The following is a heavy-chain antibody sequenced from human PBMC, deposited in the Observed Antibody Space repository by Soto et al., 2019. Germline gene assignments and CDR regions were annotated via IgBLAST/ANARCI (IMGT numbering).Heavy chain of an antibody. CDR2: ITGGGDST. V-gene: IGHV3-23*01. CDR3: VKKMAGTTTSGAYWYFDL. J-gene: IGHJ2*01. Sequence: EVQLLESGGGLVQPGGSLRLSCAASGFTFSSFAMNWVRQAPGKGLEWVSGITGGGDSTFYADSVKGRFTISRVQSKNAVYLQMNCLRAEDTAVYYCVKKMAGTTTSGAYWYFDLWGRGTLVTVSS. CDR1: GFTFSSFA. D-gene: IGHD1-26*01.